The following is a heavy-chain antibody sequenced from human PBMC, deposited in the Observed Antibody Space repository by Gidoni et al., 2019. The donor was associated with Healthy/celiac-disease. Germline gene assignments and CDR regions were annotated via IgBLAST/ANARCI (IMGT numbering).Heavy chain of an antibody. Sequence: EVQLVESGGGLVKPGGSLGLPCAASGCTFSSSSFNWVRQASGSALEWVSSISSSSSYIYYADSVKGRFTISRDNAKNSLYLQMNSLRAEDTAVYYCASPDDSSGYYYETNDAFDIWGQGTMVTVSS. J-gene: IGHJ3*02. CDR3: ASPDDSSGYYYETNDAFDI. D-gene: IGHD3-22*01. V-gene: IGHV3-21*01. CDR2: ISSSSSYI. CDR1: GCTFSSSS.